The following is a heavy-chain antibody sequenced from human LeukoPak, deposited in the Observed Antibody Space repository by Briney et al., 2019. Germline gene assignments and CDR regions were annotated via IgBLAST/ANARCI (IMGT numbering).Heavy chain of an antibody. CDR2: IYHSGST. CDR3: AKGGLNYYYGMNV. Sequence: SETLSLTCAVSGGSLSSGGYSWSWIRQPPGTGLEWIGYIYHSGSTYYNPSLKSRVTISVDRSKNQFSLKLSSVTAADTAVYYCAKGGLNYYYGMNVWGQGTTVTVSS. V-gene: IGHV4-30-2*01. D-gene: IGHD3-16*01. CDR1: GGSLSSGGYS. J-gene: IGHJ6*02.